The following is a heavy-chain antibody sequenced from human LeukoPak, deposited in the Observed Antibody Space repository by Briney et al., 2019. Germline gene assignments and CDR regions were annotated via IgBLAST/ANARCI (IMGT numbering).Heavy chain of an antibody. D-gene: IGHD6-19*01. Sequence: GASVKVSCKASGYTFTSYGISWVRQAPGQGLEWMGWISAYNGNTNYARKLQGRVTMTTDTSTSTAYMELRSLRSDDTAVYYCAGPIPSPYSSGWYDYWGQGTLVTVSS. CDR1: GYTFTSYG. CDR3: AGPIPSPYSSGWYDY. CDR2: ISAYNGNT. V-gene: IGHV1-18*04. J-gene: IGHJ4*02.